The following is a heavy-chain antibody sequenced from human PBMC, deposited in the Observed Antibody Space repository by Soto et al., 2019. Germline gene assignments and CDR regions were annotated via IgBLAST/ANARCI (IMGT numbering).Heavy chain of an antibody. CDR2: IKQDGSEK. J-gene: IGHJ6*02. D-gene: IGHD3-3*01. V-gene: IGHV3-7*01. Sequence: PVGSLRLSCAASGFTFSSYWMSWVRQAPGKGLEWVANIKQDGSEKYYVDSVKGRFTISRDNAKNSLYLQMNSLRAEDTAVYYCARYFWSGYYSYYYYGMDVWGQGTPVTVYS. CDR1: GFTFSSYW. CDR3: ARYFWSGYYSYYYYGMDV.